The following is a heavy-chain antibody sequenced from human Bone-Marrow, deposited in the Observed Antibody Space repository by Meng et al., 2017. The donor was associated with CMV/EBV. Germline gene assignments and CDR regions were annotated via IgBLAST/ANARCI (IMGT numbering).Heavy chain of an antibody. V-gene: IGHV3-74*01. CDR1: GLTISTHW. J-gene: IGHJ4*02. CDR2: INSDGSIT. Sequence: GESLKISCEASGLTISTHWMNWVRQAPGKGLVWVSRINSDGSITTYADSVKGRFTISRDNAKNSLYLQMNSLRAEDTAVYYCARRTTVTKYFDYWGQGTLVTVSS. D-gene: IGHD4-17*01. CDR3: ARRTTVTKYFDY.